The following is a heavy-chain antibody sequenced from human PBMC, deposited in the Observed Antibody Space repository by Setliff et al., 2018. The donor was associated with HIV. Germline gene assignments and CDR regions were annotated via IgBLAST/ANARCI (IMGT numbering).Heavy chain of an antibody. CDR2: IYYSGST. Sequence: SETLSLTCTVSGGSISSYYWSWIRQPPGKGLEWIGYIYYSGSTNYNPSLKSRVTVSVDTSKNQSSLKVFSVTAADTAVYYCAREGDSSAWYRFDPWGQGTLVTVS. CDR3: AREGDSSAWYRFDP. D-gene: IGHD6-13*01. V-gene: IGHV4-59*12. J-gene: IGHJ5*02. CDR1: GGSISSYY.